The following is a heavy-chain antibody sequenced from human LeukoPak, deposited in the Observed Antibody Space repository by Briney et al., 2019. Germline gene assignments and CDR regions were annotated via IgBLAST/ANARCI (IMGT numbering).Heavy chain of an antibody. CDR1: GGSFSGYY. Sequence: SETLSLTCAVYGGSFSGYYWSWIRQPPGKGLEWIGEISHSGSTNYNPSLKSRVTISVDTSKNQFSLKLSSVTAADTAVYYCARRDPVRRSWWFDPWGQGTLVTVSS. J-gene: IGHJ5*02. V-gene: IGHV4-34*01. D-gene: IGHD5-24*01. CDR3: ARRDPVRRSWWFDP. CDR2: ISHSGST.